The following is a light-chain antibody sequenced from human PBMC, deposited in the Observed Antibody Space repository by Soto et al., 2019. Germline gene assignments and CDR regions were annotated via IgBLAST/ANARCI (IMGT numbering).Light chain of an antibody. J-gene: IGKJ1*01. V-gene: IGKV3-20*01. CDR1: QSVTTY. CDR2: GAS. CDR3: QQSGDSQWT. Sequence: EKVLTQSPDTVSLTPEERATLSCRASQSVTTYLAWYQQKPGQAPRLLIYGASSRATGIPDRFSGSGSGMDFTLTISSLAPEDFAVYYCQQSGDSQWTFGQGTKVDIK.